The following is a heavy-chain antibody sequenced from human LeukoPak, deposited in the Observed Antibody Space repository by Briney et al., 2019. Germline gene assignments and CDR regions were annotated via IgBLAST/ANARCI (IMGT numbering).Heavy chain of an antibody. D-gene: IGHD3-16*01. CDR3: ARGRTFGDLY. CDR2: ISSSSSTI. J-gene: IGHJ4*02. V-gene: IGHV3-48*01. CDR1: GFTLSTYS. Sequence: GGSLRLSCAAAGFTLSTYSMNWVRQAPGKGLEWVSYISSSSSTIYYADSVKGRFTISRDNAKNSLYLQMNSLRAEDTAVYYCARGRTFGDLYWGQGTLVTVSS.